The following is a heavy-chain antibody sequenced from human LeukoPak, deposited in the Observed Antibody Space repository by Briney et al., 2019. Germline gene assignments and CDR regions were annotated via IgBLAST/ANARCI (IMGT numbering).Heavy chain of an antibody. CDR2: IRYDGSNK. CDR3: AKKPHYYDSSGYYYGEEGYFQH. CDR1: GFTFGSYG. Sequence: GGSLRLSCAASGFTFGSYGMHWVRQAPGKGLEWVAFIRYDGSNKYYADSVKGRFTISRDNSKNTLYLQMNSLSAEDTAVYYCAKKPHYYDSSGYYYGEEGYFQHWGQGTLVTVSS. V-gene: IGHV3-30*02. J-gene: IGHJ1*01. D-gene: IGHD3-22*01.